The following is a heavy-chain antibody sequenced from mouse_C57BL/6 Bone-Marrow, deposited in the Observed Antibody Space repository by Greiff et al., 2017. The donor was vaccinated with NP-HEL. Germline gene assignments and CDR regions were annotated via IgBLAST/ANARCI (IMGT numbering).Heavy chain of an antibody. CDR2: ISNGGGST. CDR1: GFTFSDYY. CDR3: ARHDRNYFWDFGG. D-gene: IGHD2-1*01. J-gene: IGHJ1*03. V-gene: IGHV5-12*01. Sequence: EVQVVESGGGLVQPGGSLKLSCAASGFTFSDYYMYWVRQTPEKRLEWVAYISNGGGSTYYPDTVKGRSTISRDNAKNTLYLQLSRLKSEDTAMYYGARHDRNYFWDFGGWGTGTTVTVAS.